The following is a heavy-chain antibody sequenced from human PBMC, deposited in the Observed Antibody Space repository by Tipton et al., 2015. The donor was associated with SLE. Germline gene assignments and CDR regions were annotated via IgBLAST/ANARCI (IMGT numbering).Heavy chain of an antibody. Sequence: TLSLTCAVSGASISSGGYFWSWIRQPPGKGLEWMGYIDHSGSTFYNPSLKSRVTISLDTSRNHFSLRLSSVTAADTAVYYCARSHSSGRDYYYYMDVWGNGTTVTVS. J-gene: IGHJ6*03. CDR1: GASISSGGYF. D-gene: IGHD6-19*01. V-gene: IGHV4-30-2*02. CDR3: ARSHSSGRDYYYYMDV. CDR2: IDHSGST.